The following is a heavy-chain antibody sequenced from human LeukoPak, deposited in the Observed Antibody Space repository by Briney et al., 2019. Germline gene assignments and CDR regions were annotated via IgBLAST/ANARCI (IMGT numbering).Heavy chain of an antibody. J-gene: IGHJ4*02. Sequence: GSLRLSCAASGFTFSSYAMSWVRQAPGKGLEWVSAISGSGGSTNYADSVKGRFTISRDNSKNTLYLQMNSLRAEDTAVYYCALAYCGGDCFWGQGTLVTVSS. D-gene: IGHD2-21*02. CDR3: ALAYCGGDCF. CDR2: ISGSGGST. V-gene: IGHV3-23*01. CDR1: GFTFSSYA.